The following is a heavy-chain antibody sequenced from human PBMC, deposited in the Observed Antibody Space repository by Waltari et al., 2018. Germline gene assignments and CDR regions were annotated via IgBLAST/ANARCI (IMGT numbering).Heavy chain of an antibody. D-gene: IGHD3-3*01. CDR2: IKKDGRST. CDR3: VRGGSNGVVRPLDY. V-gene: IGHV3-74*01. J-gene: IGHJ4*02. CDR1: GFTFSMSW. Sequence: EVQLVESGGGLVQPGGSLRLSCVASGFTFSMSWMYWVCQGPGKGLVWVSRIKKDGRSTDYADSVKGRFTISRDNAKNTLYLQMSSLRAEDTGVYYCVRGGSNGVVRPLDYWGQGTLVTVS.